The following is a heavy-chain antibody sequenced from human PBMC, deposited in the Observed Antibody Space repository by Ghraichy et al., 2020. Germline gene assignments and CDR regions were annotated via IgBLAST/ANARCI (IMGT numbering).Heavy chain of an antibody. CDR3: PRRAYGDYEFDY. CDR2: IYYSGST. V-gene: IGHV4-39*01. Sequence: SETLSLTCTVSGGSISSSSYYWGWIRQPPGKGLEWIGSIYYSGSTYYNPSLKSRVTISVETSKNQFSLKLSSVTAADTAVYYCPRRAYGDYEFDYWGQGTLVTVSS. J-gene: IGHJ4*02. CDR1: GGSISSSSYY. D-gene: IGHD4-17*01.